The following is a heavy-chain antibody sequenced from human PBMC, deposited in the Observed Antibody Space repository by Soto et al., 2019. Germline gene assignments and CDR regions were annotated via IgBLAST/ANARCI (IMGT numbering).Heavy chain of an antibody. CDR2: ISYDGSNK. Sequence: GGSLRLSWAASGFTFSSYAMHWVRQAPGKGLEWVAVISYDGSNKYYADSVKGRFTISRDNSKNTLYLQMNSLGAEDTAVYYCARDRVAVAGTGGGYYYYGMDVSGKGTTVTV. CDR3: ARDRVAVAGTGGGYYYYGMDV. V-gene: IGHV3-30-3*01. D-gene: IGHD6-19*01. J-gene: IGHJ6*04. CDR1: GFTFSSYA.